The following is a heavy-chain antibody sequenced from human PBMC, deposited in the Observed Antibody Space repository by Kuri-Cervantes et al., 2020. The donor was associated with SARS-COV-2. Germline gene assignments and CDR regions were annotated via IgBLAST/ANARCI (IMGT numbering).Heavy chain of an antibody. D-gene: IGHD5-24*01. CDR1: GGSFNTYY. Sequence: SETLSLSCAVYGGSFNTYYWAWIRQPPGKGLERIGEITHRGDTIYNMSLKSRVTISVDTSKKQFSLNLRSVTAADTAIYYCARGPGYNGYYYMDVWGNGTTVTVPS. V-gene: IGHV4-34*01. CDR2: ITHRGDT. CDR3: ARGPGYNGYYYMDV. J-gene: IGHJ6*03.